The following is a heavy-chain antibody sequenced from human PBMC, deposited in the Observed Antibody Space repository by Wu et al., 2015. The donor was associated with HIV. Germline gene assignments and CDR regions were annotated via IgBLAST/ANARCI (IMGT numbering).Heavy chain of an antibody. V-gene: IGHV1-2*02. CDR2: INPNSGGT. J-gene: IGHJ4*02. D-gene: IGHD1-1*01. Sequence: QVQLVQSGAEVKKPGASVKVSCKASGYTFTGYYMHWVRQAPGQGLEWMGWINPNSGGTNYAQKFQGRVTMTRDTSISTAYMELSRLRSDDTAVYYCARVPTGTTREDFDYWAEGTRRSPSPQ. CDR1: GYTFTGYY. CDR3: ARVPTGTTREDFDY.